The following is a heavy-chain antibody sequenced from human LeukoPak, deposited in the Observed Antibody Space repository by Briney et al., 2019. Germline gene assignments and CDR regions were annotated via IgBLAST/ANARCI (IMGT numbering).Heavy chain of an antibody. V-gene: IGHV4-59*12. D-gene: IGHD3-10*01. J-gene: IGHJ6*03. CDR3: ARDLVRKILWFGERYYYYMDV. CDR2: IYDSGYT. Sequence: SETLSLTCTISGGSISTYYWSWIRQPPGKGLEWIGYIYDSGYTNYNPSLKSRVTISVDTSKNQFSLKLSSVTAADTAVYYCARDLVRKILWFGERYYYYMDVWGKGTTVTVSS. CDR1: GGSISTYY.